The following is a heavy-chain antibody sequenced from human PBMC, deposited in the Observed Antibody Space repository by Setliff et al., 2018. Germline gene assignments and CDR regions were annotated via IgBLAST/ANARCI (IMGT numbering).Heavy chain of an antibody. CDR3: ARSRTIAVKGGVFAV. V-gene: IGHV4-61*02. D-gene: IGHD6-19*01. CDR1: GDSISRAKYY. CDR2: IYTDGST. J-gene: IGHJ2*01. Sequence: PSETLSLTCTVSGDSISRAKYYWSWIRQSAGKGLECLGRIYTDGSTKYNPSLNSRVTLLIDTAKNQISLRLSSVTAADTAVYYCARSRTIAVKGGVFAVWGRGTLVTVSS.